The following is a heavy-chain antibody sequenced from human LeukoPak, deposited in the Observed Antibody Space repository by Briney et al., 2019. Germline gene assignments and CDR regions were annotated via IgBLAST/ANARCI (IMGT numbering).Heavy chain of an antibody. CDR3: ARDRKVGATTPLGY. D-gene: IGHD1-26*01. J-gene: IGHJ4*02. CDR1: GYTFTSYY. V-gene: IGHV1-46*01. CDR2: INPSSDST. Sequence: GASVKLSCKASGYTFTSYYMHWVRQAPGQGLEWMGMINPSSDSTSYAQKFQGRVTMTRDTSTSTVYMELSSLRSEDAAVYYCARDRKVGATTPLGYWGQGTLVTVSS.